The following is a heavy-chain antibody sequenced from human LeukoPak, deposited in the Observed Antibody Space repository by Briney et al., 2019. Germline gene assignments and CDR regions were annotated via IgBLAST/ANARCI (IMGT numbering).Heavy chain of an antibody. D-gene: IGHD5-12*01. CDR3: ATYSGGHIDY. V-gene: IGHV4-59*01. J-gene: IGHJ4*02. CDR2: IYYSGST. Sequence: SETLSLTCTVSGGSISSYYWSWIRRPPGKGLEWIGYIYYSGSTNYNPSLKSRVTMSVDTSKNQFSLKLSSVTAADTAVYYCATYSGGHIDYWGQGSLVTVSS. CDR1: GGSISSYY.